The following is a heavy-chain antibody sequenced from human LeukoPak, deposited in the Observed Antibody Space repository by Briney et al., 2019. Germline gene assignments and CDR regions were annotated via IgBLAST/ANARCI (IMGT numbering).Heavy chain of an antibody. D-gene: IGHD2-2*01. J-gene: IGHJ4*02. V-gene: IGHV3-48*03. Sequence: PGGSLRLSCAASGFTFSSYEMNWVRHAPGKGLQWVSDISSSGTTIYYADSVKGRFTISRDNAKNSLYLQMNSLRAEDTAVYYCARKYCSTTSCLFDSWGQGTLVTVSS. CDR3: ARKYCSTTSCLFDS. CDR2: ISSSGTTI. CDR1: GFTFSSYE.